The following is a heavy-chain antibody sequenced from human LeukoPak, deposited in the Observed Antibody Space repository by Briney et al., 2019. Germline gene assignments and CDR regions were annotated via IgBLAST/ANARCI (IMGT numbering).Heavy chain of an antibody. CDR3: ARAFSSGWYYFDY. CDR1: GFTFDDYG. D-gene: IGHD6-19*01. V-gene: IGHV3-20*04. CDR2: INWNGGST. Sequence: PGGSLRLSCAASGFTFDDYGMSWVRQAPGKGLEWASGINWNGGSTGYADSVKGRFTISRDNAKNSLYLQMNSPRAEDTALYYCARAFSSGWYYFDYWGQGTLVTVSS. J-gene: IGHJ4*02.